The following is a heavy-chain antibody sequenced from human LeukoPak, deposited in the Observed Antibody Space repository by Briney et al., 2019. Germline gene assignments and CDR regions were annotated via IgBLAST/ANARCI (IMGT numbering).Heavy chain of an antibody. CDR1: GFTFSSYA. D-gene: IGHD1-26*01. V-gene: IGHV3-64*04. J-gene: IGHJ4*02. Sequence: GGSLRLSCATSGFTFSSYAMSWVRQAPGKGLEDVSAINSNGGSTYYADSVKGRFTISRDNSKNTLYLQMNSLRAEDTAVYYCARRGRVGTTALYYLDYWGQGTLVTVSS. CDR3: ARRGRVGTTALYYLDY. CDR2: INSNGGST.